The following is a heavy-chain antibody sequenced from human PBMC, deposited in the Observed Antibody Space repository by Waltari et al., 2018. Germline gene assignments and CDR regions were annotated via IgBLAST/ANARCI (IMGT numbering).Heavy chain of an antibody. J-gene: IGHJ4*02. CDR1: GLILSSYW. CDR3: ATGSVTHTY. CDR2: RKEDGSEI. V-gene: IGHV3-7*01. Sequence: EVQLAESGGGLVQPGGSLRLSCAASGLILSSYWMTWVRQAPGKGLEWGGNRKEDGSEIDYVEAVRGRFTVSRDNAKNSLFLQMTSLRVEDTAVYYGATGSVTHTYWGQGTLVSVSA. D-gene: IGHD2-21*02.